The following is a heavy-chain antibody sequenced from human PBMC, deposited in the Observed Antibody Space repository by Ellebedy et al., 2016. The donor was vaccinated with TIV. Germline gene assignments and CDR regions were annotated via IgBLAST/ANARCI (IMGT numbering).Heavy chain of an antibody. CDR2: ITSGSGII. CDR3: AREQAYYSGSGSSMDGFDI. J-gene: IGHJ3*02. Sequence: GESLKISCAASGFSFSSYDMNWVRQAPGKGLEWLSYITSGSGIIYYADSVKGRFIISRDNDKKSLYLHMNSLTDEDTAVYYCAREQAYYSGSGSSMDGFDIWGQGTTVTVSS. D-gene: IGHD3-10*01. V-gene: IGHV3-48*02. CDR1: GFSFSSYD.